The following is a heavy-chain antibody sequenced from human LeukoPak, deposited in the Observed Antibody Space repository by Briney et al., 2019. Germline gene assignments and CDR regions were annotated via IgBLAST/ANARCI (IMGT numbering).Heavy chain of an antibody. CDR3: AKVGAVTVRVGL. CDR1: GGSFSGYY. Sequence: SETLSLTCAVYGGSFSGYYWSWIRQPPGKGLEWIGEINHSGSTNYNPSLKSRVTISVDTSKNQFSLKLSSVTAADTAVYYCAKVGAVTVRVGLWGRGTLVTVSS. CDR2: INHSGST. D-gene: IGHD3-10*01. J-gene: IGHJ2*01. V-gene: IGHV4-34*01.